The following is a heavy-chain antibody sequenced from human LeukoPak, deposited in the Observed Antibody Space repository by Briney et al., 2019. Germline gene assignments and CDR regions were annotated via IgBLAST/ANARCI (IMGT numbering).Heavy chain of an antibody. J-gene: IGHJ1*01. Sequence: GGSLRLSCAASGFTFSNAWMSWVRQAPGKGLEWVGRIKSKPDGGATDYAAPVKGRFTISRDDSKNTLYLEMNSLKTEDIAVYYCATVPAEENFHRWGQGTLVTVSP. CDR2: IKSKPDGGAT. D-gene: IGHD1-14*01. CDR1: GFTFSNAW. CDR3: ATVPAEENFHR. V-gene: IGHV3-15*01.